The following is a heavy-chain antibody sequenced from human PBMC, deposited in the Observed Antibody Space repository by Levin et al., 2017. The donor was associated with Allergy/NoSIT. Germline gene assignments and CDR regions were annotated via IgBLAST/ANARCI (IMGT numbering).Heavy chain of an antibody. CDR3: ARQGYCSGDSCHAMDV. CDR1: GYSFTNYW. CDR2: IYPSDSDT. Sequence: GESLKISCEASGYSFTNYWIAWVRQMPGKGLEWMGIIYPSDSDTRYSPSFQGQVTISADKSLTTAYLQWSSLTASDTAIYYCARQGYCSGDSCHAMDVWGQGTTVTVSS. J-gene: IGHJ6*02. D-gene: IGHD2-15*01. V-gene: IGHV5-51*01.